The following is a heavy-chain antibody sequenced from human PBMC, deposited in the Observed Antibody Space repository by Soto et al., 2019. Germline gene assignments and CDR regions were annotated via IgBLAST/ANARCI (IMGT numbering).Heavy chain of an antibody. D-gene: IGHD3-3*01. CDR2: INPNSGGT. Sequence: GASLKVSCKASGYTFTGYYMHWVRQAPGQGLEWMGWINPNSGGTNYAQKFQGWVTMTRDTSISTAYMELSRLRSDDTAVYYCARAIGPRYYDVWWDYYYYGMDVWGQGTTVTVSS. CDR1: GYTFTGYY. CDR3: ARAIGPRYYDVWWDYYYYGMDV. J-gene: IGHJ6*02. V-gene: IGHV1-2*04.